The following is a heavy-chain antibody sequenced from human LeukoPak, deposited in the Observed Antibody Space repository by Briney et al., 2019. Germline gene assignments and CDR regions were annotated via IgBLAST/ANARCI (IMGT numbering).Heavy chain of an antibody. J-gene: IGHJ4*02. CDR2: IYSGGST. CDR3: ARVPPRIAAPGY. V-gene: IGHV3-53*01. D-gene: IGHD6-6*01. CDR1: GFTVSSNY. Sequence: GGSLRLSCAASGFTVSSNYMSWVRQAPGKGLEWVSVIYSGGSTYYADSVKGRFTISRDNSKNTLYLQMNSLRAEDTAVYYCARVPPRIAAPGYWGQGTLVTVSS.